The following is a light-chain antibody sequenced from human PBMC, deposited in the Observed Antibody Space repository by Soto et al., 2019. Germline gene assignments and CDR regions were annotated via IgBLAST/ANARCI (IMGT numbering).Light chain of an antibody. CDR3: ASWDDSLNGLN. Sequence: QPVLTQPPSASGTPGQRVTISCSGSSSNIGSNTVNWYQQLPGTAPKLLIYSNNQRPSGVPDRFSGSKSGTSASLAVSGLQSEDEADYYCASWDDSLNGLNIGGGTKLTVL. CDR2: SNN. J-gene: IGLJ2*01. CDR1: SSNIGSNT. V-gene: IGLV1-44*01.